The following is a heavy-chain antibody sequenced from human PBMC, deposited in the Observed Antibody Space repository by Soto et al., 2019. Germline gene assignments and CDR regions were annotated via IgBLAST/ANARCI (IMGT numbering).Heavy chain of an antibody. D-gene: IGHD1-26*01. CDR1: GGSISSGGYY. CDR2: IYYSGST. V-gene: IGHV4-31*03. J-gene: IGHJ6*02. Sequence: SETLSLTCTVSGGSISSGGYYWSWIRQHPGKGLEWIGYIYYSGSTYYNPSLKSRVTISVDTSKNQFSLKLSSVTAADTAVYYCARGSRVGPTTYFYYGMDVWGQGTTVTVSS. CDR3: ARGSRVGPTTYFYYGMDV.